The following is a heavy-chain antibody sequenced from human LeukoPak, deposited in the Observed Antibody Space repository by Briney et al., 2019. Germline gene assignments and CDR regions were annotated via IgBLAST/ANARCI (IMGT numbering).Heavy chain of an antibody. V-gene: IGHV4-4*07. CDR2: IYTSGST. Sequence: SETLSLTCTVSGGSISSYYWSWIRQPAGKGLEWIGRIYTSGSTNYNPSLKSRVTMSVDTSKNQFSLKLSSVTAADTAVYYCARGALVGCSSTSCYQFDYWGQGTLVTASS. D-gene: IGHD2-2*01. CDR3: ARGALVGCSSTSCYQFDY. J-gene: IGHJ4*02. CDR1: GGSISSYY.